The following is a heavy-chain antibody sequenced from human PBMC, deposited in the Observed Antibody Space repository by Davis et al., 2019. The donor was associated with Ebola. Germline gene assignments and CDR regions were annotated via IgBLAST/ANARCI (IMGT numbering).Heavy chain of an antibody. CDR2: IKQDGSEK. J-gene: IGHJ6*04. D-gene: IGHD3-16*02. CDR3: AKDVVEGYFYGLDV. V-gene: IGHV3-7*03. Sequence: GESLKISCAASGFTFRSYWMSWVRQAPGKGLEWVANIKQDGSEKYYVDSVKGRFSISRDNARNSLYLQMNSLRIEDTALYYCAKDVVEGYFYGLDVWGKGTTVIVSS. CDR1: GFTFRSYW.